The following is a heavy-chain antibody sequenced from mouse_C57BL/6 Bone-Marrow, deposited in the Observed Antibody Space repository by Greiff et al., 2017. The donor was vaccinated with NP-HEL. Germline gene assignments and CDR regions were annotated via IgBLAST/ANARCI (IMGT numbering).Heavy chain of an antibody. V-gene: IGHV5-12*01. J-gene: IGHJ2*01. CDR3: ARRNYSNYYFDY. CDR1: GFTFSAYY. CDR2: ISNGGGST. D-gene: IGHD2-5*01. Sequence: EVKLVESGGGLVQPGGSLKLSCAASGFTFSAYYMYWVRQTPEKRLEWVAYISNGGGSTYYPDTVKGRFTISRDNAKNTLYLQMSRLKSEDTAMYYCARRNYSNYYFDYWGQGTTLTVSS.